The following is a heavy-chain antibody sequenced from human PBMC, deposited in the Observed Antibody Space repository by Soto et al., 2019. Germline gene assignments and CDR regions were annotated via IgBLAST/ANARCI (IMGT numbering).Heavy chain of an antibody. CDR1: GFTFSNYA. V-gene: IGHV3-23*01. D-gene: IGHD3-10*01. CDR2: ISDSGGNT. Sequence: GGSLRLSCAASGFTFSNYAMNWVRQAPGKGLEWASGISDSGGNTYYADSVKGRFTISRDNSKNTPYLQMTSLRAEDTAVYHCAKDHFGSGSYRFDYWGQGTLVTVSS. J-gene: IGHJ4*02. CDR3: AKDHFGSGSYRFDY.